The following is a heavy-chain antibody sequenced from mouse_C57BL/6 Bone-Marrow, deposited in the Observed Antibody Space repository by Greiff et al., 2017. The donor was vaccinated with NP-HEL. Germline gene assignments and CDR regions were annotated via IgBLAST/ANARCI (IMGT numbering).Heavy chain of an antibody. J-gene: IGHJ4*01. D-gene: IGHD1-1*01. CDR3: ARERFYDYYAMDY. V-gene: IGHV1-63*01. Sequence: VQLQQSGAELVRPGTSVKMSCKASGYTFTNYWIGWAKQRPGHGLEWIGDIYPGGGYTNYNEKFKGKATLTADKSSSTAYMQFSSLTSEDSAIYYCARERFYDYYAMDYWGQGTSVTVSS. CDR1: GYTFTNYW. CDR2: IYPGGGYT.